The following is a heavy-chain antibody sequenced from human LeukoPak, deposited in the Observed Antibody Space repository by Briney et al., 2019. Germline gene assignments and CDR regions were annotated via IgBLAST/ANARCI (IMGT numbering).Heavy chain of an antibody. J-gene: IGHJ3*02. Sequence: PGGSLRLSCAASGFSFSSYTMNWVRQGPGKGLEWVSYISSTSSMIYYADSVKGRFTVSRDNAKNSLYLQMNSLRAEDTAVYYCVRGGGSAYDMWGQGTMVTVSS. CDR1: GFSFSSYT. V-gene: IGHV3-48*01. CDR2: ISSTSSMI. D-gene: IGHD1-26*01. CDR3: VRGGGSAYDM.